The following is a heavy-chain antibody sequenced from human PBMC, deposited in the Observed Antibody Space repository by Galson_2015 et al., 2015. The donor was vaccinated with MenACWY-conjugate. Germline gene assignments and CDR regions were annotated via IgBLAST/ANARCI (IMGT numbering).Heavy chain of an antibody. Sequence: SLRLSCAASGFTFSSNWMNWVRQAPGKRLEWVASIKHDGTEKYYVDSVRGRFTISRDNAKNSLYLQMNSLSAEDTAVYYCARGPHISVYGAIDYWGQGTLVTASS. J-gene: IGHJ4*02. V-gene: IGHV3-7*03. CDR2: IKHDGTEK. CDR3: ARGPHISVYGAIDY. D-gene: IGHD2-8*01. CDR1: GFTFSSNW.